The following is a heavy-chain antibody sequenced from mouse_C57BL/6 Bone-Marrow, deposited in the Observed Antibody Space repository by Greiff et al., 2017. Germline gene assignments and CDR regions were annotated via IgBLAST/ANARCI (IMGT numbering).Heavy chain of an antibody. CDR3: ARGRAMDY. J-gene: IGHJ4*01. V-gene: IGHV1-63*01. CDR1: GYTFTNYW. Sequence: QVQLQQSGSELVRPGTSVKLSCKASGYTFTNYWIGWAKQRPGHGLEWIGDIYPGGGYTNYNEKFKGKATLTADKSSSTAYMQFSSLTSEDSAIYYCARGRAMDYWGQGTSVTVSS. CDR2: IYPGGGYT.